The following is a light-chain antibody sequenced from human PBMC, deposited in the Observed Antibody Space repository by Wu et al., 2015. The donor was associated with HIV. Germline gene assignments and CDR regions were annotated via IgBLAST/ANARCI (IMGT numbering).Light chain of an antibody. Sequence: EIILRQSPDTLSLSPGERATLSCRASQTISSSNLAWYQQTPGQPPRLLIYGASNRATGTPGRFSGSGSGTDFTLVISRLEPEDFAVFYCQHHGDSPPFSFGQGTKLEI. V-gene: IGKV3-20*01. CDR1: QTISSSN. J-gene: IGKJ2*03. CDR3: QHHGDSPPFS. CDR2: GAS.